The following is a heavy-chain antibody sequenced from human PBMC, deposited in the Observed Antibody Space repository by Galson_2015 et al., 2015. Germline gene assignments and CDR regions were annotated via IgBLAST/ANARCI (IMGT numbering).Heavy chain of an antibody. J-gene: IGHJ3*02. CDR3: ARDGLTAVTLHQPII. CDR2: ISSSSSYT. CDR1: GFTFSDYY. Sequence: SLRLSCAASGFTFSDYYMSWIRQAPGKGLEWVSYISSSSSYTNYADSVKGRFTISRDNAKNSLYLQMNSLRAEDTAVYYCARDGLTAVTLHQPIIWGQGTMVTVSS. V-gene: IGHV3-11*05. D-gene: IGHD4-17*01.